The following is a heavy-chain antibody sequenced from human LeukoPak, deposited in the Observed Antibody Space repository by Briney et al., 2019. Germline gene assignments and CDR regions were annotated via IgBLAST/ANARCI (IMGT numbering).Heavy chain of an antibody. CDR3: VRDRTKYCSSTSCPLDY. D-gene: IGHD2-2*01. J-gene: IGHJ4*02. Sequence: ASVKVSCKASGYTFTSYDINWVRQAPGQGLEWMGWINPYSGGTNYTQKFQGRVTMTRDTSISTAYMELSRLRSDDTAVYYCVRDRTKYCSSTSCPLDYWGQGTLVTVSS. CDR2: INPYSGGT. V-gene: IGHV1-2*02. CDR1: GYTFTSYD.